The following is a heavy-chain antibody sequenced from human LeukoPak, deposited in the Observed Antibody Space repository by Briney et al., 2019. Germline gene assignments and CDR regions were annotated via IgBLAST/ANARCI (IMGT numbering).Heavy chain of an antibody. CDR1: GGSISSYY. D-gene: IGHD3-10*01. V-gene: IGHV4-59*12. CDR3: ARERLDEYYYGSGSYFPPYYYYYYYMDV. Sequence: SETLSLTCTVSGGSISSYYWSWIRQPPGKGLEWIGYIYYSGSTNYNPSLKSRVTMSVDTSKNQFSLKLSSVTAADTAVYYCARERLDEYYYGSGSYFPPYYYYYYYMDVWGKGTTVTVSS. CDR2: IYYSGST. J-gene: IGHJ6*03.